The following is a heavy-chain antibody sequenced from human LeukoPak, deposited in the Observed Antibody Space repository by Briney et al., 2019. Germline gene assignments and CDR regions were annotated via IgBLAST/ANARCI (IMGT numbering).Heavy chain of an antibody. Sequence: PGGSLRLSCAASGFTFSSYAMHWVRPAPGKGLEWVAVISYDGSNKYYADSVKGRFTISRDNSKNTLYLQMNSLRAEDTAVYYCARSPASSWYESLNIYYYYYYGMDVWGKGTTVTVSS. D-gene: IGHD6-13*01. CDR3: ARSPASSWYESLNIYYYYYYGMDV. J-gene: IGHJ6*04. V-gene: IGHV3-30*04. CDR1: GFTFSSYA. CDR2: ISYDGSNK.